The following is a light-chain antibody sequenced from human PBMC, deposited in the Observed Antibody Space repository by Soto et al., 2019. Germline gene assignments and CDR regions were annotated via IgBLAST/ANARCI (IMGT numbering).Light chain of an antibody. Sequence: EIQITQSASGLSVALGGRRTITSRASQTISSWLAWYQQKPGKAPKLLIYKASTLKSGVPSRFSGSGSGTEFTLTISSLQPDDFATYYCQHYNSYSEAFGQGTTVDIK. V-gene: IGKV1-5*03. CDR3: QHYNSYSEA. CDR1: QTISSW. J-gene: IGKJ1*01. CDR2: KAS.